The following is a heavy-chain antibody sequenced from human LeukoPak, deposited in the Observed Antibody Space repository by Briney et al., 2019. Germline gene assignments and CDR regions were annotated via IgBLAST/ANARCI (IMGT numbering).Heavy chain of an antibody. D-gene: IGHD2-15*01. Sequence: ASVKVSCKASGYTFTSYGISWVRQAPGQGLEWMGWISAYNGNTNYAQKFQGRVTITRDTSASTAYMELSSLRSEDTAVYYCARGPRYCSGGSCYGLLDYWGQGTLVTVSS. CDR2: ISAYNGNT. CDR1: GYTFTSYG. V-gene: IGHV1-18*01. J-gene: IGHJ4*02. CDR3: ARGPRYCSGGSCYGLLDY.